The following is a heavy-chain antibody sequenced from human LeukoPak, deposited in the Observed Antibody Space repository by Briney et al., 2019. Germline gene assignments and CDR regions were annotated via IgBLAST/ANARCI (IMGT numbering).Heavy chain of an antibody. Sequence: SETLSLTCTVSGGSISNSGHYWGWIRQPPGKGVEWIGSIYYSGSTYYNPSLKSRVTISVDTSKNQFSLKVNSVTAADTAVYYCARAVAGAGWFDPWGQGTLVTVSS. CDR3: ARAVAGAGWFDP. J-gene: IGHJ5*02. V-gene: IGHV4-39*07. CDR2: IYYSGST. CDR1: GGSISNSGHY. D-gene: IGHD6-19*01.